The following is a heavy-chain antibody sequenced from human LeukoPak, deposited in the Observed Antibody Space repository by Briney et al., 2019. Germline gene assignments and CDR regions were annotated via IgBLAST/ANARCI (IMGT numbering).Heavy chain of an antibody. CDR2: ISGSGGST. CDR3: AKTYGSSWSYYYFYMDV. Sequence: PGGSLRLSCAASGFTFSSYWMSWVRQAPGRGLEWVSGISGSGGSTYYSDSVKGRFTISRDNSKNTLYLQMNSLRAEDTAVYHCAKTYGSSWSYYYFYMDVWGKGTTVTVSS. V-gene: IGHV3-23*01. CDR1: GFTFSSYW. D-gene: IGHD6-13*01. J-gene: IGHJ6*03.